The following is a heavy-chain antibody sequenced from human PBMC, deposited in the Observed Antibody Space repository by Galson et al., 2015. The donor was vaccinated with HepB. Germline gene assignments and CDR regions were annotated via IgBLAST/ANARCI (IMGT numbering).Heavy chain of an antibody. CDR1: GFTFSSYW. CDR2: INSDGSST. V-gene: IGHV3-74*01. J-gene: IGHJ3*02. D-gene: IGHD3-9*01. CDR3: ASSSNYDILTGYYFDAFDI. Sequence: SLRLSCAASGFTFSSYWMHWVRQAPGKGLVWVSRINSDGSSTSYADSVKGRFTISRDNAKNTLYLQMNSLRAEDTAVYYCASSSNYDILTGYYFDAFDIWGQGTMVTVSS.